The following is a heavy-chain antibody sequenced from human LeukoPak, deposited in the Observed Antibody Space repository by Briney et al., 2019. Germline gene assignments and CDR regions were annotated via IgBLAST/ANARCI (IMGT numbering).Heavy chain of an antibody. CDR3: ARQGAAGKYYYYYMDV. CDR2: IYPGDSGT. V-gene: IGHV5-51*01. Sequence: GESLKISCMGSGYSFTSYWIGWVRQMPGKGLEWMGIIYPGDSGTRYSPSFQGQVTISADKSINTAYLEWSSLKASDTAIYYCARQGAAGKYYYYYMDVWGKGTTVTVSS. J-gene: IGHJ6*03. D-gene: IGHD6-13*01. CDR1: GYSFTSYW.